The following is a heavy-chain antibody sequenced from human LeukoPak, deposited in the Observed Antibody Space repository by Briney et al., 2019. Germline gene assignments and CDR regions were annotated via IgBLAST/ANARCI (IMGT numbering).Heavy chain of an antibody. D-gene: IGHD5-24*01. V-gene: IGHV3-30*02. Sequence: GGSLRLSCAASGFTFSSYGMHWVRQAPGKGQEWVAFIRYDGSNKYYADSVKGRFTISRDNSKNTLYLQMNSLRAEDTAVYYCAKDISFATNYFDYWGQGTLVTVSS. CDR2: IRYDGSNK. J-gene: IGHJ4*02. CDR3: AKDISFATNYFDY. CDR1: GFTFSSYG.